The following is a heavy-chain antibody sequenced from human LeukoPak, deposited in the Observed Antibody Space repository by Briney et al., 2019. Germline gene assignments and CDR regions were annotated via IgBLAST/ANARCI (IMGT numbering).Heavy chain of an antibody. CDR1: GFTFSSYA. V-gene: IGHV3-30-3*01. D-gene: IGHD3-10*01. Sequence: GGSLRLSCAASGFTFSSYAMHWVRQAPGKGLEWVAVISYDGSNKYYADSVKGRFTISRDNSKNTLYLQMNSLRAEDTAVYYCASRGYGSGSYYRVYWGQGTLVTVSS. CDR2: ISYDGSNK. CDR3: ASRGYGSGSYYRVY. J-gene: IGHJ4*02.